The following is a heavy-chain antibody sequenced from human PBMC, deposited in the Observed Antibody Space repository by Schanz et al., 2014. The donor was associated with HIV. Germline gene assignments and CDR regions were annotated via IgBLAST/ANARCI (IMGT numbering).Heavy chain of an antibody. V-gene: IGHV3-30*04. CDR1: GFTFSNYA. J-gene: IGHJ6*02. D-gene: IGHD3-16*01. Sequence: QVQLVESGGGVVQPGRSLRLSCAVSGFTFSNYAMHWVRQAPGKGLEWVAVIWYDGSNKYYADSVKGRFTISRDNSKNTLYLQMNSLRTEDTAVYYCARVANWDYYGMDVWGRGTTVTVSS. CDR2: IWYDGSNK. CDR3: ARVANWDYYGMDV.